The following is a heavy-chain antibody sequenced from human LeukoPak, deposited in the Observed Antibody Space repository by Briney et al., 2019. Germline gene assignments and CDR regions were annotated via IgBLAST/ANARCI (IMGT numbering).Heavy chain of an antibody. D-gene: IGHD1-20*01. V-gene: IGHV3-23*01. CDR3: AIRGISGTKYFQH. CDR1: GFTFSSSA. Sequence: GGSLRLSCAVSGFTFSSSAMSWVRQVPGKGLEWVSAIAPSGGSREYADSMKGRFTISRDNSKNTLFLQMDGLRDEDTALYYCAIRGISGTKYFQHWGQGTLVTVSS. CDR2: IAPSGGSR. J-gene: IGHJ1*01.